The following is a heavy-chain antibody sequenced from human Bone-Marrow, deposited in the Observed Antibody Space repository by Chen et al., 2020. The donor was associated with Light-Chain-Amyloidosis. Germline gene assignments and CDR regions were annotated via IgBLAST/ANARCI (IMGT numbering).Heavy chain of an antibody. D-gene: IGHD3-22*01. CDR1: GYTFTNYG. CDR3: ARTYDSSVDDSVYGYDY. Sequence: QVQLVQSGAEVKRPGASVKVSCKASGYTFTNYGINWVRQAPGQGLECMGWISTYNGNTKYAQELQGRVTMTTDTSTNTAYMELRSLISDDTAVYYCARTYDSSVDDSVYGYDYWGQGSQVTVSS. J-gene: IGHJ4*02. CDR2: ISTYNGNT. V-gene: IGHV1-18*01.